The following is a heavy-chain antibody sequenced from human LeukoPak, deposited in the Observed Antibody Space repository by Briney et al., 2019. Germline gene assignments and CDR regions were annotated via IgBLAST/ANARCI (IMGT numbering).Heavy chain of an antibody. D-gene: IGHD1-26*01. J-gene: IGHJ3*02. Sequence: GESLKISCKGSGYSFTNYWIGWVRQLPGKGLEWMGIIYPGDSDIRYSASFQGQVTISADKSISAAYLQWSSLKASDTAMYYCARSGSLGTFDIWGQGTMVTVSS. CDR2: IYPGDSDI. V-gene: IGHV5-51*01. CDR1: GYSFTNYW. CDR3: ARSGSLGTFDI.